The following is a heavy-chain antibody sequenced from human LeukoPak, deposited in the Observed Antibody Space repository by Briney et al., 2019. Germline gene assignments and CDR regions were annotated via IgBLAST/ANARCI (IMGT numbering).Heavy chain of an antibody. CDR2: IYYSGST. Sequence: PSETLSLTCTVSGGSISSYYWSWIRQPPGKGLEWIGYIYYSGSTNYNPSLKSRVTISVDTSKNQFSLKLSSVTAAGTAVYYCASISGWEDYWGQGTLVTVSS. D-gene: IGHD6-19*01. V-gene: IGHV4-59*08. J-gene: IGHJ4*02. CDR3: ASISGWEDY. CDR1: GGSISSYY.